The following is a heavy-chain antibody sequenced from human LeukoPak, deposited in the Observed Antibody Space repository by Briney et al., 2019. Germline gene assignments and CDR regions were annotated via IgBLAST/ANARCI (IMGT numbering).Heavy chain of an antibody. CDR1: GFTFSSYS. Sequence: GGSLRLSCAASGFTFSSYSMNWVRQAPGKGLEWVSSITSTTSYRYYADSVKGRFTISRDNAKNSLYLQLNSLRDEDTAVYYCARLYCSGGSCPQDYWGRGTLVTVSS. CDR3: ARLYCSGGSCPQDY. CDR2: ITSTTSYR. V-gene: IGHV3-21*01. D-gene: IGHD2-15*01. J-gene: IGHJ4*02.